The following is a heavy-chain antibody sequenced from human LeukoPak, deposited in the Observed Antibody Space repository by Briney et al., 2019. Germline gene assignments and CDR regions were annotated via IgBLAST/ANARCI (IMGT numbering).Heavy chain of an antibody. V-gene: IGHV4-59*01. CDR1: GGSISSYY. CDR2: IYDSGSTNYGST. Sequence: SETLSLTCTVSGGSISSYYWSWIRQPPGKGLEWIGDIYDSGSTNYGSTNYNPSLKSRVTISVDTSKSQFSLQLSSVIAADTAVYYCARIYSGAFDIWGQGTMVTVSS. D-gene: IGHD2-21*01. J-gene: IGHJ3*02. CDR3: ARIYSGAFDI.